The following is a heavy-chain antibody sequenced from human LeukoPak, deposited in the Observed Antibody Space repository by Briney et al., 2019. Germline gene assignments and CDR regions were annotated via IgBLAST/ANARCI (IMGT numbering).Heavy chain of an antibody. V-gene: IGHV4-59*12. Sequence: KPSETLSLTCTVSGGSISSYYWSWIRQPPGKGLEWIGYIYYSGSTNYNPSLKSRVTISVDTSKNQFSLKLSSVTAADTAVYYCARRTLAAAGTVWFDPWGQETLVTVSS. J-gene: IGHJ5*02. CDR2: IYYSGST. CDR3: ARRTLAAAGTVWFDP. CDR1: GGSISSYY. D-gene: IGHD6-13*01.